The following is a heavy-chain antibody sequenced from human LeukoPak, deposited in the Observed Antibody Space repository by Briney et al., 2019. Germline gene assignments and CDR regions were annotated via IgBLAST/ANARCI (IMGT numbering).Heavy chain of an antibody. CDR1: GYTFTGYY. Sequence: ASVKVSCKASGYTFTGYYMHWVRQAPGQGLEWMGWFNPNSGGTNYAQKFQGRVTMTRDTSISTAYMEMSKLRSDDTAVYYCARDAVDYGGNPYYFDYWGQGTLVTVSS. V-gene: IGHV1-2*02. CDR2: FNPNSGGT. J-gene: IGHJ4*02. D-gene: IGHD4-23*01. CDR3: ARDAVDYGGNPYYFDY.